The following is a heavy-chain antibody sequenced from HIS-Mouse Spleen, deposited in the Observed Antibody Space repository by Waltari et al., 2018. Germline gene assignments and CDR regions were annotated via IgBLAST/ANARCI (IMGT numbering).Heavy chain of an antibody. CDR1: GMC. V-gene: IGHV2-70*11. J-gene: IGHJ4*02. CDR3: ARIAEGYTSGWYAFDY. D-gene: IGHD6-19*01. CDR2: IDWDDDK. Sequence: GMCVSWIRQPPGKALEWLARIDWDDDKYYSTSLKTRLTIPRDTSKNQVVLTMTNMDPLDTATYYCARIAEGYTSGWYAFDYWGQGTLVTVSS.